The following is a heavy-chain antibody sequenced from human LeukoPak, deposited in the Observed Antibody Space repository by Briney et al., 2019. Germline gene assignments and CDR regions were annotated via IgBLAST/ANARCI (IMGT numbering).Heavy chain of an antibody. CDR3: ARGGYSYRLVVDGNYYYYMDV. CDR2: IIPIFGTA. Sequence: SVKVSCKASGGTFSSYAISWVRQAPGQGLEWMGGIIPIFGTANYAQKFQGRVTITADKSTSTAYMELSSLRSEDTAVYYCARGGYSYRLVVDGNYYYYMDVWGKGTTVTISS. J-gene: IGHJ6*03. V-gene: IGHV1-69*06. D-gene: IGHD5-18*01. CDR1: GGTFSSYA.